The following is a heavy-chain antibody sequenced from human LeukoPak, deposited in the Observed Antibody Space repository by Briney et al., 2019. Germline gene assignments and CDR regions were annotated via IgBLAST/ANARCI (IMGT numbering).Heavy chain of an antibody. J-gene: IGHJ5*02. CDR2: IYSGGST. V-gene: IGHV3-53*01. D-gene: IGHD3-10*01. CDR1: GFTFSSYA. Sequence: PGGSLRLSCAASGFTFSSYAMSWVRQAPGKGLEWVSVIYSGGSTYYADSVKGRFTISRDNSKNTLYLQMNSLRAEDTAVYYCARGRIWFGELSEVWFDPWGQGTLVTVSS. CDR3: ARGRIWFGELSEVWFDP.